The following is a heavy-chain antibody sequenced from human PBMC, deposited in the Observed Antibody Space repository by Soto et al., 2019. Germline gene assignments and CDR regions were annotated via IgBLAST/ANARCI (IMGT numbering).Heavy chain of an antibody. CDR2: ISSNGVGT. J-gene: IGHJ6*03. Sequence: EVQLAESGGGLAQPGGSLRLSCAASGFTLSGYAMDWVRQAPGKGLEYVSGISSNGVGTYYANSVQGRFTISRDNSKNTVYLQMGSLRPEDMSVYYCARRARPYFYYIDVWGKGTTVTVS. D-gene: IGHD6-6*01. CDR3: ARRARPYFYYIDV. CDR1: GFTLSGYA. V-gene: IGHV3-64*01.